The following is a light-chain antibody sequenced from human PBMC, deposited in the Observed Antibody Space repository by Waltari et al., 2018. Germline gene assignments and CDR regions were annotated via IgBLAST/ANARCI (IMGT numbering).Light chain of an antibody. Sequence: DIVMTQSPDSLAVSLGDRATISCKSSQSVLYSSNNKNYLAWYQQKPGQPPKLLLYRASMRESGFPDRFSGSGSGTDFTLTISSLQAEDVAVYYCQQYYDTLWTFGQGTKVEIK. J-gene: IGKJ1*01. V-gene: IGKV4-1*01. CDR1: QSVLYSSNNKNY. CDR2: RAS. CDR3: QQYYDTLWT.